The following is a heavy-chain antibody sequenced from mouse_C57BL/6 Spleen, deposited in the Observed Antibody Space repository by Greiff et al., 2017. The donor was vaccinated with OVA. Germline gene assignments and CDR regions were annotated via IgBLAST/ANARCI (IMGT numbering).Heavy chain of an antibody. CDR1: GYTFTSYW. CDR2: IDPSDSYT. CDR3: ARGPLTTVVATDWYFDV. D-gene: IGHD1-1*01. V-gene: IGHV1-69*01. Sequence: QVQLQQPGAELVMPGASVKLSCKASGYTFTSYWMHWVKQRPGQGLEWIGEIDPSDSYTNYNQKFKGKSTLTVDKSSSTAYMQLSSLTSEDSAGYYCARGPLTTVVATDWYFDVWGTGTTVTVSS. J-gene: IGHJ1*03.